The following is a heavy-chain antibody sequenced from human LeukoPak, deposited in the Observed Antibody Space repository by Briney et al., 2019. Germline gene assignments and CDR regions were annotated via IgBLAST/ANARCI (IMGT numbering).Heavy chain of an antibody. Sequence: ASVKVSCKASGYTFTAYYMHWVRQAPGQGLEWMGWINPNSGGTNYAQKFQGRVPMTRDTSISTAYMELSRLRSDDTAVYYCARDPSPLGFDPWGQGTLVTVSS. J-gene: IGHJ5*02. V-gene: IGHV1-2*02. CDR2: INPNSGGT. CDR3: ARDPSPLGFDP. CDR1: GYTFTAYY. D-gene: IGHD6-6*01.